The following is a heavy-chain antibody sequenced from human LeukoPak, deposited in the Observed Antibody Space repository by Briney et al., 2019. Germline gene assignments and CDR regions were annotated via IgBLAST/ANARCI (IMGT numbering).Heavy chain of an antibody. D-gene: IGHD3-10*01. CDR3: AKSRGSGSFDY. J-gene: IGHJ4*02. CDR1: GFTFSSYW. V-gene: IGHV3-7*01. Sequence: GGSLRLSCAASGFTFSSYWMSWVRQAPGKGLEWVANIKQDGSEKYYVDSVKGRFTISRDNAKNSLYLQMNSLRAEDTAVYYCAKSRGSGSFDYWGQGTLVTVSS. CDR2: IKQDGSEK.